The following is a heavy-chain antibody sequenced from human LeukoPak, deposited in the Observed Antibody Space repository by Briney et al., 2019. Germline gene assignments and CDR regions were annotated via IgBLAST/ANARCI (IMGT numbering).Heavy chain of an antibody. CDR3: AKDRDVGAAGYYFGY. J-gene: IGHJ4*02. V-gene: IGHV3-30*18. CDR1: GFTFSNYG. D-gene: IGHD6-13*01. Sequence: GGSLRLSCVASGFTFSNYGMHWVRQAPGKGLEWVAVIASDGNDKHHADSVKGRFTISRDNSKNTLYLQMNSLRAEDTAVYYCAKDRDVGAAGYYFGYWGQGTLLTVSS. CDR2: IASDGNDK.